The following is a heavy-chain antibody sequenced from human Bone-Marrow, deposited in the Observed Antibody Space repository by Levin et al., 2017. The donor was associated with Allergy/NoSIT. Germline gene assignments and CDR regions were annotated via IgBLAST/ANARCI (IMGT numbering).Heavy chain of an antibody. Sequence: LSLTCAASGFTFSNYWMHWVRPAPGKGLVWVSRINNDGSSTNYADFVQGRFFISRDNGKNTLYLQIQNLRAEDTGVYYCARGGSGFSSGWYNSGLDSWGQGTLVTVSS. D-gene: IGHD6-19*01. CDR2: INNDGSST. J-gene: IGHJ4*02. CDR1: GFTFSNYW. V-gene: IGHV3-74*01. CDR3: ARGGSGFSSGWYNSGLDS.